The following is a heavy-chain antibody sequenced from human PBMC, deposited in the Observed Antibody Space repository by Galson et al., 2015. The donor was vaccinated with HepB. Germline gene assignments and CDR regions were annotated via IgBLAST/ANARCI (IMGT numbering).Heavy chain of an antibody. Sequence: SLRLSCAASGFTFSNYGMHWVRQAPGKGLEWVAVISYDGSNKYYADSVKGRFTISRDNSKNTLYLQMSSLRAEDTAVYYSAREGLTAMTLFDYWGQGTLVTVSS. J-gene: IGHJ4*02. CDR1: GFTFSNYG. V-gene: IGHV3-30*03. D-gene: IGHD4-17*01. CDR3: AREGLTAMTLFDY. CDR2: ISYDGSNK.